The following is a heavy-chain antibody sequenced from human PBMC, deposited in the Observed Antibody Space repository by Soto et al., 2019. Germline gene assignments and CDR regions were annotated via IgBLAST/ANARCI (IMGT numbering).Heavy chain of an antibody. CDR1: GGSVSSDGYY. J-gene: IGHJ4*02. CDR3: ARDRWGYSIDY. V-gene: IGHV4-31*11. Sequence: QVQLQESGPGLVKPSQTLSLTCAVSGGSVSSDGYYWHWIRQHPGKGPEWIGYIHYTGRSYYKPSLQSRITMSVDTSKKQVFLRLTSVTAADTAVYYCARDRWGYSIDYWGQGTLVTVSS. CDR2: IHYTGRS. D-gene: IGHD2-15*01.